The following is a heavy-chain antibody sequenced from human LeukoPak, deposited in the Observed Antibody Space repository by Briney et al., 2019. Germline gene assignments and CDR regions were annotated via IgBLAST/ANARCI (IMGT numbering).Heavy chain of an antibody. CDR3: ARHFGSGFARWFDP. D-gene: IGHD3-3*01. Sequence: LETLSLTCTVSGGSISTYYWSWIRQPPGKGLEWIGYISYSGNTNYNPSLKSRVTISIDTSKNQFSLKLNSVTAADTAVYYCARHFGSGFARWFDPWGQGSLVIVSS. J-gene: IGHJ5*02. CDR2: ISYSGNT. V-gene: IGHV4-59*08. CDR1: GGSISTYY.